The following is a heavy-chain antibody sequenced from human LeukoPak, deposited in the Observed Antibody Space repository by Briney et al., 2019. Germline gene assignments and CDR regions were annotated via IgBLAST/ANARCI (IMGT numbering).Heavy chain of an antibody. V-gene: IGHV1-3*01. CDR2: IHADSGNT. Sequence: ASVKVSCKTSGYTFTTCAVHWVRQAPGQRLEWMGWIHADSGNTKYSQKLQGRVAIARDTSANTIYMELTSLRIEDTAVYFCTIGLAGDWDAFDIWGLGTMVTVSS. D-gene: IGHD6-19*01. CDR1: GYTFTTCA. J-gene: IGHJ3*02. CDR3: TIGLAGDWDAFDI.